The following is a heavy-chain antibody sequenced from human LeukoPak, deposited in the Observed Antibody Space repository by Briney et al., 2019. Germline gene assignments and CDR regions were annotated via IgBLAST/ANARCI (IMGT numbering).Heavy chain of an antibody. J-gene: IGHJ5*02. CDR1: GGSISNYY. V-gene: IGHV4-59*01. D-gene: IGHD6-13*01. CDR2: IYYSGST. CDR3: ARAQYSSSWSHTVGWFDP. Sequence: SETLSLTCTVSGGSISNYYWSWIRQPPGKGLEWIGYIYYSGSTNYNPSLKSRVTMSVDTSKNQFSLKLSSVTAADTAVYYCARAQYSSSWSHTVGWFDPWGQGTLVTVSS.